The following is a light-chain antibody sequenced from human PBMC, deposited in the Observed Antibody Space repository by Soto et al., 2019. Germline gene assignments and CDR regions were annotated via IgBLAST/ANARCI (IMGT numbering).Light chain of an antibody. V-gene: IGKV3-20*01. J-gene: IGKJ3*01. CDR1: QSVSSSN. CDR3: QQYGSSPFT. CDR2: GAS. Sequence: ELVLTQSPGTLSLSPGERATLSCRASQSVSSSNLAWYQQKPGQAHRLLIYGASRRASGIPDRFSGSGSGADFTITIYRLEPEDFEAYYCQQYGSSPFTFGPGTKVEIK.